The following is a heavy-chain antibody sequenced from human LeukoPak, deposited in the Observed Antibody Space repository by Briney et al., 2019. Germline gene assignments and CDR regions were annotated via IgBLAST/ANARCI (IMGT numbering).Heavy chain of an antibody. CDR2: FDPEDGET. Sequence: ASVKVSCKVSGYTLTELSMHWVRQAPGKGLEWMGGFDPEDGETIYAQKFQGRVTMTEDTSTDTAYMELSSLRSEDTAVYYCATVGFSTGTMEGYDYWGQGTLVTVSS. CDR3: ATVGFSTGTMEGYDY. D-gene: IGHD1-1*01. V-gene: IGHV1-24*01. CDR1: GYTLTELS. J-gene: IGHJ4*02.